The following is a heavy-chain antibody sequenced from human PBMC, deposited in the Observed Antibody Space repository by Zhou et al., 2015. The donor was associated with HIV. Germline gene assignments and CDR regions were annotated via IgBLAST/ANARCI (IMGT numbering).Heavy chain of an antibody. Sequence: QVLLVQSGDERRAPGASVKVSCKASGYTLSSRYMHWVRQAPGQGLEWIGINNPDDATTSYARKFRGRVTMTSDTSTSTVYMELSSLGSEDTAVYYCARDLGIGDHYYGMDVWGQGTTVTVSS. J-gene: IGHJ6*02. CDR3: ARDLGIGDHYYGMDV. CDR2: NNPDDATT. D-gene: IGHD7-27*01. V-gene: IGHV1-46*01. CDR1: GYTLSSRY.